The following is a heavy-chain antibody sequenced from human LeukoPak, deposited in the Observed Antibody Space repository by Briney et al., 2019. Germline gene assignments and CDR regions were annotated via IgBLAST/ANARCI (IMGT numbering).Heavy chain of an antibody. Sequence: ASVKVSCKASGYTFTGYYMHWVRQAPGQGLEWMGGIIPIFGTANYAQKFQGRVTITADESTSTAYMELSSLRSEDTAVYYCARRPYYYDSSGYVDWGQGTLVTVSS. D-gene: IGHD3-22*01. CDR1: GYTFTGYY. CDR2: IIPIFGTA. V-gene: IGHV1-69*13. CDR3: ARRPYYYDSSGYVD. J-gene: IGHJ4*02.